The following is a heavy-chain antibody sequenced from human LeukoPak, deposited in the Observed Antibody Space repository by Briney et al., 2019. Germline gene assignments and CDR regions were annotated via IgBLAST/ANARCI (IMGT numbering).Heavy chain of an antibody. V-gene: IGHV3-30-3*01. CDR1: GFTFSSYA. Sequence: LAGGSLRLSCAASGFTFSSYAMHWVRQAPGKGLEWVAVISYDGSNKYYADSVKGRLTISRDTSKNTLYLQMNSLRAEDTAVYHCAKFDYGDYWGQGTLVTVSS. CDR2: ISYDGSNK. D-gene: IGHD3-16*01. J-gene: IGHJ4*02. CDR3: AKFDYGDY.